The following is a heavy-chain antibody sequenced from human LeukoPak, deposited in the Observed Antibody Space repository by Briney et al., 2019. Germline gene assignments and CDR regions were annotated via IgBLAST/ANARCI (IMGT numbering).Heavy chain of an antibody. CDR1: GGTFSSYA. J-gene: IGHJ6*03. CDR3: ARGRGSGARRNLGYYYYMDV. D-gene: IGHD1-26*01. Sequence: GASVKVSCKASGGTFSSYAISWVRQAPGQGLEWMGGIIPIFGTANYAQKFQGRVTITTDESTSTAYMELSSLRSEDTAVYYCARGRGSGARRNLGYYYYMDVWGKGTTVTVSS. CDR2: IIPIFGTA. V-gene: IGHV1-69*05.